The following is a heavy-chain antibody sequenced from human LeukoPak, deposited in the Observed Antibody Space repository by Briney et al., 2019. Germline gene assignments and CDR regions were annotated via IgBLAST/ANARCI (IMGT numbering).Heavy chain of an antibody. CDR3: ARDPSAFAGYFDY. D-gene: IGHD6-13*01. V-gene: IGHV4-59*01. CDR1: GGSITSYY. Sequence: SEALSLTCIVSGGSITSYYWSWIRQPPGKGLDWIGYIYNSGTTNYNPSLKSRVTISADTSKNQISLNLSSVTAADTAVYYCARDPSAFAGYFDYWGQGTLVTVFS. J-gene: IGHJ4*02. CDR2: IYNSGTT.